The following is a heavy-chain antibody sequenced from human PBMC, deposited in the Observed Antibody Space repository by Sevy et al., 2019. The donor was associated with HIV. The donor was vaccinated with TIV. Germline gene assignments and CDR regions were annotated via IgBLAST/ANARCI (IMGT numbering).Heavy chain of an antibody. D-gene: IGHD3-10*01. V-gene: IGHV3-23*01. CDR1: GFTFSSNA. J-gene: IGHJ4*02. Sequence: GGSLRLSCTASGFTFSSNAMSWVRQPPGKGLEWVSALTGSGADTYYADSVKGRFTISRDNSKNTLYLQMNSLRAEDTAVYYCAKERPRYGSGRYPSDYWGQGTLVTVSS. CDR3: AKERPRYGSGRYPSDY. CDR2: LTGSGADT.